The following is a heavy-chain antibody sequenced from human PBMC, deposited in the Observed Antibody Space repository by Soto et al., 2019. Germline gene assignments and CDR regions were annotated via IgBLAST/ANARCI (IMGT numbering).Heavy chain of an antibody. J-gene: IGHJ5*02. D-gene: IGHD6-6*01. V-gene: IGHV3-11*06. CDR2: ISYGSSYT. CDR3: AREQNNSCSWWLDP. Sequence: QVQLVASGGGLVKPGGSLRLSCAGSGFTFSDYYMTWLCQAPGKGLEWVSYISYGSSYTNYADSVKGRLTISRDNAKNALFLQINNLRTEDTAVYFCAREQNNSCSWWLDPWGRGALVTVSP. CDR1: GFTFSDYY.